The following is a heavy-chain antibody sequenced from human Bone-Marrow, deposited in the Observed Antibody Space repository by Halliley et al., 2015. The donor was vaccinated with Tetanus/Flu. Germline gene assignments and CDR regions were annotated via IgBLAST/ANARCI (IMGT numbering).Heavy chain of an antibody. Sequence: TLSLTCSVSGGSLSSGAYYWSWIRQVPGKGLEWIGYIYYGENTQYNPSLKSLVTISGDTSTNQFSLRLSSVTAADTAVYYCARGRRAGNWFDPWGHGILVTVTS. CDR1: GGSLSSGAYY. J-gene: IGHJ5*02. CDR3: ARGRRAGNWFDP. D-gene: IGHD6-19*01. V-gene: IGHV4-31*01. CDR2: IYYGENT.